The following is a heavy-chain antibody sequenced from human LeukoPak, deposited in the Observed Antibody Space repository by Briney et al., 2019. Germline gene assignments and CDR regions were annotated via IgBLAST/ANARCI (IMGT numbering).Heavy chain of an antibody. CDR1: GFTVINNY. V-gene: IGHV3-66*02. CDR2: FYSGGAT. J-gene: IGHJ4*02. D-gene: IGHD1-14*01. CDR3: ARGNPSSRH. Sequence: GGSLRLSCAASGFTVINNYMSWVRQAPGKGLEWVSRFYSGGATYYIDSVKGRFTISRDNFKNTLNLQMNNLRPEDTAVYCARGNPSSRHWGQGTLVTVSS.